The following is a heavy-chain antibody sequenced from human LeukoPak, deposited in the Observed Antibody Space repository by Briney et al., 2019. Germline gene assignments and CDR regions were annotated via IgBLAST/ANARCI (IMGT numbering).Heavy chain of an antibody. D-gene: IGHD2-15*01. CDR1: GFTFSSYA. V-gene: IGHV3-15*01. CDR3: VGYCSGGNCPNAFDI. Sequence: GGSLRLSCAASGFTFSSYAMSWVRQAPGNGLEWLGRIKGKTDGGTTDYAAPVKGRFTISRDDSKNTLYLQMNSLKTEDTAVYYCVGYCSGGNCPNAFDIWGQGTMVTVSS. CDR2: IKGKTDGGTT. J-gene: IGHJ3*02.